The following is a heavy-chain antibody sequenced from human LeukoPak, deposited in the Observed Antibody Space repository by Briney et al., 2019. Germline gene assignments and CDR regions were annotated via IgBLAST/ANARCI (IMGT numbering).Heavy chain of an antibody. CDR3: ARDYGDYVGWFDP. CDR2: IYHSGST. Sequence: SETLSLTCTVSGYPISSGYYWGWIRQPPGKGLEWIGSIYHSGSTYYNPSLKSRVTISVDTSKNQFSLKLSSVTAADTAVYYCARDYGDYVGWFDPWGQGTLVTVSS. V-gene: IGHV4-38-2*02. D-gene: IGHD4-17*01. CDR1: GYPISSGYY. J-gene: IGHJ5*02.